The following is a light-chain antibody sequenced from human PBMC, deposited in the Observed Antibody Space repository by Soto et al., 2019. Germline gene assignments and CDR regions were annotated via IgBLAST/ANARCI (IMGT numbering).Light chain of an antibody. J-gene: IGKJ3*01. V-gene: IGKV3-11*01. CDR1: QSISSY. Sequence: EIVLTQSPATLSLSPGERATLSCRASQSISSYLAWYQQKPDQAPRLLIYDASNRATGIPARFSSSGSGTDFTLTISSLEPEDFAVYYCHQRSTWPFTFGPGTKVDIK. CDR2: DAS. CDR3: HQRSTWPFT.